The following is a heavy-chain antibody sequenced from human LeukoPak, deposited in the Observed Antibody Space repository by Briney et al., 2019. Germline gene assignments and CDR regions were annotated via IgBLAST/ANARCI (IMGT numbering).Heavy chain of an antibody. J-gene: IGHJ3*02. CDR1: GGSISSSNW. V-gene: IGHV4-4*02. CDR2: IYHSGST. CDR3: ARRYCSGGSCSLPADAFDI. D-gene: IGHD2-15*01. Sequence: PSETLSLTCAVSGGSISSSNWWSWVRQPPGKGLEWIGEIYHSGSTNYNPSLKSRVTISVDKSKNQFSLKLSSVTAAETAVYYCARRYCSGGSCSLPADAFDIWGQGTMVTVSS.